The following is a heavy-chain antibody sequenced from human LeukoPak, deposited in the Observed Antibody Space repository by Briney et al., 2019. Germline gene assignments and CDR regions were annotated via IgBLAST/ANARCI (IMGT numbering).Heavy chain of an antibody. CDR2: IYSGGST. J-gene: IGHJ4*02. CDR1: GFTVSSNC. D-gene: IGHD5-12*01. V-gene: IGHV3-66*02. CDR3: ARVRVATTYYFDY. Sequence: PGGSLRLSCAASGFTVSSNCMSWVRQAPGKGLEWVSVIYSGGSTFYADSVKGRFTISRDNSKNTLYLQMNSLRAEDTAVYYCARVRVATTYYFDYWGQGTLATVSS.